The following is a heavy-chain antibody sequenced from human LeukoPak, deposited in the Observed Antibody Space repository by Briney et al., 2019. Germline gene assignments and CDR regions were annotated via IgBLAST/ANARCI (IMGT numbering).Heavy chain of an antibody. Sequence: GGSLRLSCAASGFTFSSYSMNWVRQAQGKGREWVSYISSSSSTIYYADSVKGRFTISRDNAKNSLYLQMNSLRDEDTAVYYCARDHLFGELPSTPWGQGTLVTVSS. J-gene: IGHJ5*02. CDR2: ISSSSSTI. V-gene: IGHV3-48*02. CDR1: GFTFSSYS. D-gene: IGHD3-10*02. CDR3: ARDHLFGELPSTP.